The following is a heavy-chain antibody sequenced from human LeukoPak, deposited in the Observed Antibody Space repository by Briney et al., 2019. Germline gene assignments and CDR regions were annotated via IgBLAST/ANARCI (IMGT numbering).Heavy chain of an antibody. CDR3: ARRVVVVTANDKSDAFDM. CDR1: GDSISTYY. Sequence: SETLSLTCTVSGDSISTYYWSWIRQPPGKGLEWIGYIYYSGSTNYNPSLKSRVTISVDTSKNQFSLKLSSVTAADTAVYYCARRVVVVTANDKSDAFDMWGQGTVVTVSS. CDR2: IYYSGST. V-gene: IGHV4-59*01. D-gene: IGHD2-15*01. J-gene: IGHJ3*02.